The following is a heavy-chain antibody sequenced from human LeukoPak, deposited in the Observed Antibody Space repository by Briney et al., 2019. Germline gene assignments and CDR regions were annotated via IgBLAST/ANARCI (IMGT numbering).Heavy chain of an antibody. V-gene: IGHV4-4*07. D-gene: IGHD6-13*01. Sequence: PSETLSLTCTVSGGSLSRYYWSWIRQPAGKGTEWVGRIYTSGSTTYNPSLKSRVTMSVDTSKNQFSLQLSSVTAADTAVYYCARRASSSWYYDYWGQGTLVTVSS. CDR1: GGSLSRYY. CDR2: IYTSGST. CDR3: ARRASSSWYYDY. J-gene: IGHJ4*02.